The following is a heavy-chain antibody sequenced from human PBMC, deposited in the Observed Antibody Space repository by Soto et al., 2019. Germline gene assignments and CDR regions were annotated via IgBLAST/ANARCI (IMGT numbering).Heavy chain of an antibody. Sequence: GGSLRLSCAASGFTFSSYAMSWVRQAPGKGLEWVAAIVGSGGDTYYADSVRGRFTISRDNSKNTLYLQMNSLRAEDTAIYYCAKELFTATIPLFDCWGQGTLVTVSS. V-gene: IGHV3-23*01. D-gene: IGHD5-12*01. CDR1: GFTFSSYA. J-gene: IGHJ4*02. CDR3: AKELFTATIPLFDC. CDR2: IVGSGGDT.